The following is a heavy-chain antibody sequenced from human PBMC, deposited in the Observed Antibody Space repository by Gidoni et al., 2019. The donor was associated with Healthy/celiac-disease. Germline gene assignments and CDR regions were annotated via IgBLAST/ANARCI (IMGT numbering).Heavy chain of an antibody. D-gene: IGHD6-19*01. CDR2: ISSSSSTI. CDR3: ARDKWLVLDY. J-gene: IGHJ4*02. V-gene: IGHV3-48*02. Sequence: GKGLEWVSYISSSSSTIYYADSVKGRFTISRDNAKNSLYLQMNSLRDEDTAVYYCARDKWLVLDYWGQGTLVTVSS.